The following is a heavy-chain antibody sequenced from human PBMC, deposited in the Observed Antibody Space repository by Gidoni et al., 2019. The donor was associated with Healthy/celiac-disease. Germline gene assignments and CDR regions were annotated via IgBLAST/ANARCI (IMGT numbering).Heavy chain of an antibody. Sequence: QLQLQESGSGLVKPSQTLSLTCAVSGVSISSGVYSWSWIRQPPGKGLEWRRYLYHSGSTYYHPSLKSRDTISVDRSKNQFSLKLSSVHAADTAVYYCARGREGRGPYGYWGQGTLVTVSS. J-gene: IGHJ4*02. CDR3: ARGREGRGPYGY. CDR1: GVSISSGVYS. CDR2: LYHSGST. V-gene: IGHV4-30-2*01. D-gene: IGHD4-17*01.